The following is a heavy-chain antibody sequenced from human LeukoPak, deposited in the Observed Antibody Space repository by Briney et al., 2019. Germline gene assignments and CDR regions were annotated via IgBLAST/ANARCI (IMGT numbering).Heavy chain of an antibody. V-gene: IGHV3-7*05. Sequence: GGSLRLSCAPSRLTFSISGMTCVRRAPGEGRECLPKIKQDESDKVYVDSVKGRFTISIDNDKNSLYLQMNSQRGEDTAVYYCASCVAAIDYWCRGTVITVS. CDR2: IKQDESDK. CDR1: RLTFSISG. D-gene: IGHD5-18*01. CDR3: ASCVAAIDY. J-gene: IGHJ4*02.